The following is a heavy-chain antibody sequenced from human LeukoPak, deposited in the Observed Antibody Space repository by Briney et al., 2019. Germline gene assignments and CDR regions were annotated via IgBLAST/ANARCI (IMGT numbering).Heavy chain of an antibody. CDR3: AKVRVVVVPAAIDS. CDR1: GFTFSSYA. Sequence: GGSLRLSCAPSGFTFSSYAMSWVRQARGKGLEWVSAISGSGGSTYYADSVKGRFTLSRDNSKNTQYLQMNSLRAEDTAVYYCAKVRVVVVPAAIDSWGQGTLVTVSS. CDR2: ISGSGGST. J-gene: IGHJ4*02. V-gene: IGHV3-23*01. D-gene: IGHD2-2*01.